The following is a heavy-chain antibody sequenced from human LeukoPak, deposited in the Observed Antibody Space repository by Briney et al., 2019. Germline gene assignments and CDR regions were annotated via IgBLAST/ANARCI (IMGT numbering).Heavy chain of an antibody. CDR1: GLSFRSYS. Sequence: PGGSLRLSCVASGLSFRSYSMNWVRQAPGKGLEWVSYISSTSSTIYYADSVEGRFTISRDNSKNTLYLQMNSLRAEDTAVYYCANSLVRGPPEYFQHWGQGTLVTVSS. J-gene: IGHJ1*01. CDR3: ANSLVRGPPEYFQH. CDR2: ISSTSSTI. D-gene: IGHD3-10*01. V-gene: IGHV3-48*01.